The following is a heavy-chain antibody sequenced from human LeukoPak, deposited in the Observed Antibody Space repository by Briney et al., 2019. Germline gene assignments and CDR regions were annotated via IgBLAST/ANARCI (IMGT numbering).Heavy chain of an antibody. D-gene: IGHD5-12*01. CDR2: IYHSGSI. V-gene: IGHV4-4*02. Sequence: PSETLSLTCTVSGVSISSSNWWSWVRQPPGKGLEWIGEIYHSGSINYNPSLKSRVTISVDKSKNQFSLKLSSVTAADTAVYYCARCGGKWLHYMDVWGKGTTVTVSS. CDR1: GVSISSSNW. J-gene: IGHJ6*03. CDR3: ARCGGKWLHYMDV.